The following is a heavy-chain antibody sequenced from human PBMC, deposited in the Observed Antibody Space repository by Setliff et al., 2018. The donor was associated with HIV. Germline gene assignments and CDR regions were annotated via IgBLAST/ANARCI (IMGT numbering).Heavy chain of an antibody. D-gene: IGHD6-19*01. CDR1: GYTFTSYY. Sequence: ASVKVSCKASGYTFTSYYMHWVRQAPGQGLEWMGIINPSSGSTTYAQKFQGRVTMTRDTFTSTVYMELSSLRSEDTAVYYCARGSSGWPYYFDYWGQGTLVTVSS. CDR3: ARGSSGWPYYFDY. V-gene: IGHV1-46*01. J-gene: IGHJ4*02. CDR2: INPSSGST.